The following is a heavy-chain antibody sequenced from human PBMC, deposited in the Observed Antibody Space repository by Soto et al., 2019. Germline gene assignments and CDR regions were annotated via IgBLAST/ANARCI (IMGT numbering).Heavy chain of an antibody. CDR2: ISAYNGNT. J-gene: IGHJ3*02. V-gene: IGHV1-18*01. Sequence: AASVKVSCKASGYTFTSYGISWVRQAPGQGLEWMGWISAYNGNTNYAQKLQGRVTMTTDTSTSTAYMELRSLRSDDTAVYYCARDSGYCSSTSCYARAFDIWGQGTMVTVSS. D-gene: IGHD2-2*03. CDR1: GYTFTSYG. CDR3: ARDSGYCSSTSCYARAFDI.